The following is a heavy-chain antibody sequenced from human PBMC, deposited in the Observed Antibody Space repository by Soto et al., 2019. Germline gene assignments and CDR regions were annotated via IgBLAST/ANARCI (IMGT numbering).Heavy chain of an antibody. Sequence: GGSLRLSCAASGXTFSSYSMNWVRQAPGKGLEWVSSISSSSSYIYYADSVKGRFTISRDNAKNSLYLQMNSLRAEDTAVYYCARDLGDSSGYYPIDYWGQGTLVTVSS. CDR2: ISSSSSYI. CDR3: ARDLGDSSGYYPIDY. D-gene: IGHD3-22*01. CDR1: GXTFSSYS. V-gene: IGHV3-21*01. J-gene: IGHJ4*02.